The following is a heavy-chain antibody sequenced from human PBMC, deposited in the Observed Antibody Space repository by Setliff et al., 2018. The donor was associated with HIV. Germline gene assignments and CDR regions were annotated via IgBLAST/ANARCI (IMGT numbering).Heavy chain of an antibody. CDR2: IYWDDDK. V-gene: IGHV2-5*02. J-gene: IGHJ6*03. Sequence: SGPTLVNPTQTLTLTCTFSGFSLSTSGVCVGWIRQPPGKALEWPALIYWDDDKRYSPSLKSRLTITKDTSKNQVVLTMTNMDPVDTATYYCAHILQDPFPHFYYYFYMDVWGEGTTVTVSS. CDR3: AHILQDPFPHFYYYFYMDV. D-gene: IGHD3-3*02. CDR1: GFSLSTSGVC.